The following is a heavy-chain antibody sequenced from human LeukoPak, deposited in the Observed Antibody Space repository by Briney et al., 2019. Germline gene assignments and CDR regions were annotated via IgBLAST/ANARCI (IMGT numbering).Heavy chain of an antibody. V-gene: IGHV4-4*07. Sequence: SETLSLTCTVSGGSISSYYLIWIRQPAGKGLECIGRIYTSGSTNYNPSLKSRVTMSVDTSKNQFSLKLSSVTAADTAVYYCARGQLIDYYFDYWGQGTLVTVSS. CDR1: GGSISSYY. CDR2: IYTSGST. CDR3: ARGQLIDYYFDY. J-gene: IGHJ4*02. D-gene: IGHD2-21*01.